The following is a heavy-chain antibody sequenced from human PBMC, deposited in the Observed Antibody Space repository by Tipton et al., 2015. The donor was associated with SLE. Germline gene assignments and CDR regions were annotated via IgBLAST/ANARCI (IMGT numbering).Heavy chain of an antibody. V-gene: IGHV3-30*02. CDR3: AKECLVIEFDPGAFDL. Sequence: PLRLSCAASGFSFSNYGMHWVRQAPGKGLEWVAFVRFDGSDTYYGDSVKGRFSISRDNAKNILYLQMNSLRPEDTAVYYCAKECLVIEFDPGAFDLWGQGAVVSVSS. CDR2: VRFDGSDT. D-gene: IGHD2/OR15-2a*01. J-gene: IGHJ3*01. CDR1: GFSFSNYG.